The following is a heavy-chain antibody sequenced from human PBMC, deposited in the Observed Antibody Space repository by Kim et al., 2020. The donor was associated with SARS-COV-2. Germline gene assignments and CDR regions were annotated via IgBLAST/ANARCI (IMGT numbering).Heavy chain of an antibody. D-gene: IGHD4-17*01. CDR2: INTNTGNP. Sequence: ASVKVSCKASGYTFTSYAMNWVRQAPGQGLEWMGWINTNTGNPTYAQGFQGRFVFSLDTSDSTAYLQISSLKAEDTAVYYCAGSLHDYGDYVFSYWGQGTLFTVSS. CDR3: AGSLHDYGDYVFSY. V-gene: IGHV7-4-1*02. CDR1: GYTFTSYA. J-gene: IGHJ4*02.